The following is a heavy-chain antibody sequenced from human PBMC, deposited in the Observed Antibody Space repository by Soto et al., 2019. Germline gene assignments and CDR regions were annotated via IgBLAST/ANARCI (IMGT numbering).Heavy chain of an antibody. V-gene: IGHV2-5*01. CDR3: AHKGQLVGDWFDP. J-gene: IGHJ5*02. CDR1: GFSLSTVGVG. D-gene: IGHD6-6*01. Sequence: QITLKESGPTLVKPTQTLTLTCTFSGFSLSTVGVGVGWIRQPPGKALQWLALIYWNGDKYYSPSLTNRLTITKDISKNQVVLTMTDMDPVDAGTFFCAHKGQLVGDWFDPWGQGTLVTVSS. CDR2: IYWNGDK.